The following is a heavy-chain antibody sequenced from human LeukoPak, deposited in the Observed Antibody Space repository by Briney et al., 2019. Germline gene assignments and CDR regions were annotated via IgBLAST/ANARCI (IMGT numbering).Heavy chain of an antibody. CDR1: GFTFSVYG. V-gene: IGHV3-30*18. D-gene: IGHD3-3*01. CDR3: AKVSGLYFDY. CDR2: ISYDGSNE. J-gene: IGHJ4*02. Sequence: RSLRLSCVVSGFTFSVYGMHWVRQAPGKGLEWVAVISYDGSNEYYGDSVKGRFTISRDNSKNTLYLQMNSLRAEDTAVYYCAKVSGLYFDYWGQGTLVTVSS.